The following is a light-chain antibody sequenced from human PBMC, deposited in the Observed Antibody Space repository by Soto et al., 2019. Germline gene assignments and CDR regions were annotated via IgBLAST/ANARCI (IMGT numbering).Light chain of an antibody. V-gene: IGLV2-14*01. CDR1: RSDVGGYNF. CDR2: DVS. CDR3: TSFTSSDTQV. Sequence: QSALTQPASVSGSPGQSITISCTGTRSDVGGYNFVSWYQQHPGKAPKLMIYDVSNRPSGVSNRFSGSKSGNTASLTISGLQAEDEADYYCTSFTSSDTQVFGGGTKLTVL. J-gene: IGLJ2*01.